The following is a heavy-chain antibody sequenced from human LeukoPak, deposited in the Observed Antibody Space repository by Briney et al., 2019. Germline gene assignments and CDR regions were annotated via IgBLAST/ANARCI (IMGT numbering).Heavy chain of an antibody. J-gene: IGHJ4*02. D-gene: IGHD6-19*01. CDR2: VNPQGSGT. V-gene: IGHV3-74*01. Sequence: GGSLRLSCAASGFTFSSYWMHWVRQAPGKGLVWVSRVNPQGSGTSYTDSVKGRFTISRDNAKDALHLQMDNLRAEDTAVYYCARARWSSTGWFLGYWGQGTLVTVSS. CDR1: GFTFSSYW. CDR3: ARARWSSTGWFLGY.